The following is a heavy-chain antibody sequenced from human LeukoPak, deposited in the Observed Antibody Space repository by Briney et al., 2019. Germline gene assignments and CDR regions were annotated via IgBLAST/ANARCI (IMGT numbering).Heavy chain of an antibody. V-gene: IGHV4-59*01. D-gene: IGHD3-10*01. CDR1: GGSISSYY. Sequence: SETLSLTCTVSGGSISSYYWSWIRQPPGKGLEWIGYIYYSGSTNYNPSLKSRVTISVDTSKNQFSLKLSSVTAADTAVYYCARGKLWFPSDYWGRGTLVTVSS. CDR2: IYYSGST. J-gene: IGHJ4*02. CDR3: ARGKLWFPSDY.